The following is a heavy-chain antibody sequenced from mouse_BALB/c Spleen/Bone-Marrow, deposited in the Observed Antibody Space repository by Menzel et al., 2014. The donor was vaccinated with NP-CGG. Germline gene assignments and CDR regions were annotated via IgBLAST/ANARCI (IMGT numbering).Heavy chain of an antibody. D-gene: IGHD4-1*01. V-gene: IGHV1S53*02. J-gene: IGHJ3*01. CDR2: ISPGDGVI. Sequence: QVQLQQSDAELVKPGASVKISCKASGYTFTDHAIHWVKQKPERGLEWIGYISPGDGVIKYNEKFKGKAILTADKSSGTAYMQLNSLTSEDSAVYFCKRSLGRFAYWGQGTLVTVSA. CDR1: GYTFTDHA. CDR3: KRSLGRFAY.